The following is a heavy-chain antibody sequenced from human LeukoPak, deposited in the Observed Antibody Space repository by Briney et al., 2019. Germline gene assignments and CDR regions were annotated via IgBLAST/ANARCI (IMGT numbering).Heavy chain of an antibody. J-gene: IGHJ4*02. Sequence: GESLKSSCKGSGYTFTSYWIGWVRQMPGKGLEWMGIIYPGDSHTRYSPSFQGQVTISADKSISTAYLQWSSLKASDTAMYYCARGGSSWYTYFDFWGQGTPVTPSS. D-gene: IGHD6-13*01. V-gene: IGHV5-51*01. CDR3: ARGGSSWYTYFDF. CDR1: GYTFTSYW. CDR2: IYPGDSHT.